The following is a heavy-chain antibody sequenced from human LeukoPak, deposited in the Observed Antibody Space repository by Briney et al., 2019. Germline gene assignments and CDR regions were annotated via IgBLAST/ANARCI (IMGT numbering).Heavy chain of an antibody. V-gene: IGHV1-2*02. Sequence: GASVKVSCKASGYTFTSYDINWVRQATGQGPEWMGWINPNSGGTNYAQKFQGRVTMTRDTSISTAYMELSRLRSDDTAVYYCARDPVVVVAATLIDSDYYYYMDVWGKGTTVTVSS. CDR3: ARDPVVVVAATLIDSDYYYYMDV. D-gene: IGHD2-15*01. CDR1: GYTFTSYD. J-gene: IGHJ6*03. CDR2: INPNSGGT.